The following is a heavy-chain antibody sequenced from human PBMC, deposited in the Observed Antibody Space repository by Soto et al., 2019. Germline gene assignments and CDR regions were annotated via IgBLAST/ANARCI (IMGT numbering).Heavy chain of an antibody. Sequence: PGGSLRLSCAASGFTFSSYSMNWVRQAPGKGLEWVSSISSSSSYIYYADSVKGRFTISRDNAKNSLYLQMNSLRADDTAVYYCAKAHQWLATYYFDYWGQGTLVTVSS. D-gene: IGHD6-19*01. CDR3: AKAHQWLATYYFDY. CDR1: GFTFSSYS. J-gene: IGHJ4*02. CDR2: ISSSSSYI. V-gene: IGHV3-21*04.